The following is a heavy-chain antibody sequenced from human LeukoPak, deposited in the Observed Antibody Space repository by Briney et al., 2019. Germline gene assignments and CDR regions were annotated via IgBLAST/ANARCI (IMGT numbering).Heavy chain of an antibody. J-gene: IGHJ4*02. CDR3: ARADTMIVVQGEGVDVVDY. CDR2: ISAYKGNT. V-gene: IGHV1-18*01. D-gene: IGHD3-22*01. CDR1: GYTFTSYG. Sequence: ASVKVSCKASGYTFTSYGISWVRQAPGQGLEWMGWISAYKGNTNYAQKLQGRVTMTTDTSTSTAYMELRSLRSDDTAVYYCARADTMIVVQGEGVDVVDYWGQGTLVTVSS.